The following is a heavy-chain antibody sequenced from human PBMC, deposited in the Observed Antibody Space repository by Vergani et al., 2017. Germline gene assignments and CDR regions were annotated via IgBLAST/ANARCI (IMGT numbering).Heavy chain of an antibody. J-gene: IGHJ3*02. CDR1: GGSISSSSYY. Sequence: QLQLQESCPGLVKPSETLSLTCTVSGGSISSSSYYWGWIRQPPGKGLEWIGGIYYSGSTYYNPSLKSRVTISVDTSKNQFSLKLSFVTAADTAVYYCASLMTDPAMVHEAFDIWGQGTMVTVSS. D-gene: IGHD5-18*01. CDR3: ASLMTDPAMVHEAFDI. CDR2: IYYSGST. V-gene: IGHV4-39*01.